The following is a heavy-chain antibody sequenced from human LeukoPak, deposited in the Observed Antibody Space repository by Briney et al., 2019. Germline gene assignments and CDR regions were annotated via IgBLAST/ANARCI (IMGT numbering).Heavy chain of an antibody. J-gene: IGHJ2*01. V-gene: IGHV3-30-3*01. CDR1: GFTFSSHT. D-gene: IGHD6-19*01. CDR3: ARDAGAVPGTTYWYFDL. CDR2: ITYDGSNK. Sequence: PGGSLRLSCAVSGFTFSSHTMYWVRQAPGKGLEWVAIITYDGSNKYYADSVKGRFTISRDNSKNTLYVQMNSVRIEDTAVYYCARDAGAVPGTTYWYFDLWGRGTLVTVSS.